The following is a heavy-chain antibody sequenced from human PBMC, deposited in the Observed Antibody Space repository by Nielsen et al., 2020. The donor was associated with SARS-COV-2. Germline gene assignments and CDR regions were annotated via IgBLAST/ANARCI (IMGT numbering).Heavy chain of an antibody. Sequence: VRQAPGKGLEWVANIKQDGGEKYYVDSVKGRFTISRDNAKNSLYLQMNSLRAEDTAVYYCARDREYYDILTGYYKALHYYGMDVWGQGTTVTVSS. CDR3: ARDREYYDILTGYYKALHYYGMDV. J-gene: IGHJ6*02. V-gene: IGHV3-7*01. D-gene: IGHD3-9*01. CDR2: IKQDGGEK.